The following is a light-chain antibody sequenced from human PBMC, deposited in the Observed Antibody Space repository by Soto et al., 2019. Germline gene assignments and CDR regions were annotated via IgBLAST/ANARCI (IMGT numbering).Light chain of an antibody. CDR3: QQYENFPLT. Sequence: DIQRTQSPSSLSPSVGDRVTITCQASQHISEYLNWYQYKPGKAPKLLITDASNLKTGVPSRFSGSGSGTEYTFTINSLQPEDIATYYCQQYENFPLTFGGGTKVAIK. J-gene: IGKJ4*01. V-gene: IGKV1-33*01. CDR1: QHISEY. CDR2: DAS.